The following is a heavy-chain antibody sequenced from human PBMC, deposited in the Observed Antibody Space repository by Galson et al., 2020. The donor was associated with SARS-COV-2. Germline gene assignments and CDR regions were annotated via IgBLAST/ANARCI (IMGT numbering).Heavy chain of an antibody. CDR1: GGSISSYY. D-gene: IGHD3-10*01. CDR3: ARGVLWFGELLGSGYGIYFDY. J-gene: IGHJ4*02. CDR2: IYYSGST. V-gene: IGHV4-59*13. Sequence: SETLSLTCTVSGGSISSYYWSWIRQPPGKGLEWIGYIYYSGSTNYNPSLKSRVTISVDTSKNQFSLKLSSVTAADTAVYYCARGVLWFGELLGSGYGIYFDYWGQGTLVTVSS.